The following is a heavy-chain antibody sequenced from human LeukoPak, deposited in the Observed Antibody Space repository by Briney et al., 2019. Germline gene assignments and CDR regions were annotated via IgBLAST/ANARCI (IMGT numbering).Heavy chain of an antibody. CDR3: AQQAPGGYFDL. Sequence: GASVEVSCKASGGTFSSYTISWVRQAPGQGLEWMGRIIPILGIANYAQKFQGRVTITADKSTSTAYMELSSLRSEDTAVYYCAQQAPGGYFDLWGRGTLVTVSS. V-gene: IGHV1-69*02. CDR1: GGTFSSYT. D-gene: IGHD3-10*01. J-gene: IGHJ2*01. CDR2: IIPILGIA.